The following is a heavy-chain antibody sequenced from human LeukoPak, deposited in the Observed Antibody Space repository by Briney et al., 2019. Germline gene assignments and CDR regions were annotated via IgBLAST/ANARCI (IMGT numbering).Heavy chain of an antibody. D-gene: IGHD2-21*02. Sequence: GGSLRLSCAASGFTFSSYTMNWVRQAPGKGLEWVSSIAGSSGYISYADSVKGRFTISRDNAKESLYLQMTSLTAEDTAVYYCARDRGAYCGGDCYLGFDYWGRGTLVTVSS. V-gene: IGHV3-21*01. CDR2: IAGSSGYI. CDR1: GFTFSSYT. J-gene: IGHJ4*01. CDR3: ARDRGAYCGGDCYLGFDY.